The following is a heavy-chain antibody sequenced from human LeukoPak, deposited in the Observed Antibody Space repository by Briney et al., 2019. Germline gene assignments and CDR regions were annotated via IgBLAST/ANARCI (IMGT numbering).Heavy chain of an antibody. V-gene: IGHV3-48*03. CDR2: ISSSGSTI. D-gene: IGHD6-19*01. J-gene: IGHJ4*02. Sequence: GGSLRLSCAASGFTFSSYEMNWVRQAPGKGLEWVSYISSSGSTIYYADSVKGRFTISRDNAKNSLYLQMNSLRAEDTAVYYCARRAIAVAGAFDYWGQGTLVTVSS. CDR3: ARRAIAVAGAFDY. CDR1: GFTFSSYE.